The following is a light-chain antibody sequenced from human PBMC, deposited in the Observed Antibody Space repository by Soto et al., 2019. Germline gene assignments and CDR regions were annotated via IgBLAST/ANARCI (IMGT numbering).Light chain of an antibody. CDR3: QQYGSSPYT. J-gene: IGKJ2*01. CDR1: QSVSSSY. V-gene: IGKV3-20*01. Sequence: EIVLTQSPGTLSLSPGERATLSCRASQSVSSSYLAWYQQKPGQAPRLIMYGASSRATGIPDRFSGGGSATDFTLTISRLEPADFAVYYCQQYGSSPYTFGQGTKLEIK. CDR2: GAS.